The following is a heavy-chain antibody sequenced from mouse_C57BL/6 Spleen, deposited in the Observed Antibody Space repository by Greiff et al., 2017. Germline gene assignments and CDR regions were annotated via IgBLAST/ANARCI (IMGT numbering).Heavy chain of an antibody. CDR3: ARGGNYLYYFDY. CDR2: IDPSDSET. CDR1: GYTFTSYW. D-gene: IGHD2-1*01. J-gene: IGHJ2*01. Sequence: QVQLQQPGAELVRPGSSVKLSCKASGYTFTSYWMHWVKQRPIQGLEWIGNIDPSDSETHYNQKFKDKATLTVDKSSSPAYMQLSSLTSEDSAVYYCARGGNYLYYFDYWGQGTTLTVSS. V-gene: IGHV1-52*01.